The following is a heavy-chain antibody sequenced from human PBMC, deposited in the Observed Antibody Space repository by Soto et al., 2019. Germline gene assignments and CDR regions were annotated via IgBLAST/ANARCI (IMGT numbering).Heavy chain of an antibody. CDR3: ARQRPPVLWRQLDAFDV. D-gene: IGHD1-1*01. CDR1: GGAISNSYY. V-gene: IGHV4-39*01. Sequence: QLQLQESGPGLVKPSETLSLTCSVSGGAISNSYYWGWIRQPPGKGPEWIGSVYISGNTYHNPSLKSRVSMSVDTATGQFSLKLTSLTHSDTAVYYCARQRPPVLWRQLDAFDVWGPGIEVIVSS. CDR2: VYISGNT. J-gene: IGHJ3*01.